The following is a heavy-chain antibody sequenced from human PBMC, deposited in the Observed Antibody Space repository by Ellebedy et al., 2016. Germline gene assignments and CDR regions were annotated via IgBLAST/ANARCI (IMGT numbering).Heavy chain of an antibody. CDR2: IKQDGSEK. Sequence: GESLKISXAASGFTFSSYWMSWVRQAPGKGLEWVANIKQDGSEKYYVDSVKGRFTISRDNSKNTLYLQMNSLRAEDTAVYYCARGGCWGGCIVGAFDYWGQGTLVTVSS. CDR1: GFTFSSYW. V-gene: IGHV3-7*01. CDR3: ARGGCWGGCIVGAFDY. D-gene: IGHD1-26*01. J-gene: IGHJ4*02.